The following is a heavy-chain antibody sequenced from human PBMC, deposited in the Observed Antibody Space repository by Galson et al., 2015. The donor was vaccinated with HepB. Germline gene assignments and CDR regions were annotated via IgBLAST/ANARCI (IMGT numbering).Heavy chain of an antibody. CDR1: GFSFSMYA. Sequence: SLRLSCAASGFSFSMYAMSWVRQAPGKGLEWVSGISASAGSTYYADSVKGRFTISRDNSKNTLYLQMNSLRAEDTAVYYCAKDTGVVWYYYYMDVWGKGTTVTVSS. CDR2: ISASAGST. V-gene: IGHV3-23*01. CDR3: AKDTGVVWYYYYMDV. D-gene: IGHD2-8*02. J-gene: IGHJ6*03.